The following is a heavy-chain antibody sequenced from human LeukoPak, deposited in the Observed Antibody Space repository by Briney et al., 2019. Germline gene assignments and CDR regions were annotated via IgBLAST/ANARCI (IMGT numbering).Heavy chain of an antibody. V-gene: IGHV3-23*01. Sequence: GGSLRLSCAASGFTFNIYTMSWVRQAPGKGLEWVSGISGSGTNTYYADSVKGRFTISRDNSQNTPYLQMHSLRAEDTAMYYCAHVVVVMLPWFDPWGQGTLVTVSS. CDR3: AHVVVVMLPWFDP. D-gene: IGHD2-2*01. CDR1: GFTFNIYT. CDR2: ISGSGTNT. J-gene: IGHJ5*02.